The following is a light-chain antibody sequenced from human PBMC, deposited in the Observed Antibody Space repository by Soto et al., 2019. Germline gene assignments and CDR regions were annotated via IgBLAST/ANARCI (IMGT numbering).Light chain of an antibody. CDR1: QSVSSY. CDR2: DAS. J-gene: IGKJ5*01. CDR3: QQRSNWPPIT. V-gene: IGKV3-11*01. Sequence: EIVMTQSPDTLSVSPGERATLSCRASQSVSSYLAWNQQKPGQAPRLLIYDASNRATGIPARFSGSGSGTDFTLTISSLEPEDFAVYYCQQRSNWPPITFGQGTRLEI.